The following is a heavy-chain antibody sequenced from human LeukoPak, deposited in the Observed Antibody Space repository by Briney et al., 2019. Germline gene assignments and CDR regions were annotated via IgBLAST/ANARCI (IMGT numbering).Heavy chain of an antibody. D-gene: IGHD2-2*01. CDR1: GFTVSSNY. J-gene: IGHJ3*02. V-gene: IGHV3-66*02. CDR2: IYSGGST. Sequence: GGSLRLSCAASGFTVSSNYMSWVRQAPGRGLGWVSVIYSGGSTYYADSVKGRFTISRDNSKNTLYLQMNSLRAEDTAVYYCATQLLSDAFDIWGQGTMVTVSS. CDR3: ATQLLSDAFDI.